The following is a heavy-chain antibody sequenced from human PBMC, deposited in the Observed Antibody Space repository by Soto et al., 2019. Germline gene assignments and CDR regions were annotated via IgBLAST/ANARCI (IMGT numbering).Heavy chain of an antibody. J-gene: IGHJ5*02. CDR2: ISYDGSNR. V-gene: IGHV3-30*03. Sequence: QVQLAESGGGVVQPGRSLRLSCTTSGFVFNDYDIHWVRQAPGKGLAWLASISYDGSNRYYADSVKGRFTISRDNSKKSLSLQINSLGAEDTAVYYCSRGIKGGLDAWCPGTMVTVSS. CDR3: SRGIKGGLDA. D-gene: IGHD2-21*01. CDR1: GFVFNDYD.